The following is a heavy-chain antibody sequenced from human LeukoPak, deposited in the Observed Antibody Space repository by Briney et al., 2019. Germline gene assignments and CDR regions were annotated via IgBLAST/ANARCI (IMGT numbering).Heavy chain of an antibody. CDR3: ARGIDYGGNSFIDY. Sequence: PSQTLSLTCTVSGGSISSGDYYWSWIRQPPGKGLEWIGYIYYSGSTYYNPSLKSRVTISVDTSKNQFSLKLSSVTAAGTAVYYCARGIDYGGNSFIDYWGQGTLVTVSS. J-gene: IGHJ4*02. D-gene: IGHD4-23*01. CDR1: GGSISSGDYY. CDR2: IYYSGST. V-gene: IGHV4-30-4*01.